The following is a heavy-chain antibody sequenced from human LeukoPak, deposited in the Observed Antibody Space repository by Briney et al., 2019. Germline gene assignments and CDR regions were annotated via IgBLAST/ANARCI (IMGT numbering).Heavy chain of an antibody. D-gene: IGHD3-10*01. Sequence: SVKVSCKASGYTFTSYDISWMRQAPGQGLEWMGGIIPIFGTANYAQKFQGRVTITADESTGTAYMELSSLRSEDTAVYYCARVSYYGSGSYYAKYYYMDVWGKGTTVTISS. CDR3: ARVSYYGSGSYYAKYYYMDV. CDR2: IIPIFGTA. J-gene: IGHJ6*03. CDR1: GYTFTSYD. V-gene: IGHV1-69*13.